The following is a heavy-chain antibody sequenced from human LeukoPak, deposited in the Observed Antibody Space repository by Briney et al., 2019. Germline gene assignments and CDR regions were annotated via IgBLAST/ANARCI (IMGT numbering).Heavy chain of an antibody. CDR1: GFTFSSHG. Sequence: GGSLRLSCAASGFTFSSHGMNWVRQAPGKGLEWVSHINSDGSSTTYADSVKGRFTISRDNAKNTLYLQMNILRAEDTAVYYCTRFTLIDVFDIWGQGTMVTVSS. J-gene: IGHJ3*02. V-gene: IGHV3-74*01. CDR3: TRFTLIDVFDI. D-gene: IGHD2-15*01. CDR2: INSDGSST.